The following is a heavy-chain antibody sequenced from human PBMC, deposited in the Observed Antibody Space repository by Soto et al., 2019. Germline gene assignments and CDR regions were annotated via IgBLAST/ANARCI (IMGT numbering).Heavy chain of an antibody. CDR3: ARDHLLDATYNWNYDGFFDY. Sequence: PGGSLRLSCAASGFTLSSYGMHWVRQAPGRGLEWVALISYDGSDKDYADSVKGRFTISRDNSKKTVYLQMNSLRIDDTAVYYCARDHLLDATYNWNYDGFFDYWGQGALVTVSS. CDR2: ISYDGSDK. V-gene: IGHV3-30-3*01. D-gene: IGHD1-7*01. J-gene: IGHJ4*02. CDR1: GFTLSSYG.